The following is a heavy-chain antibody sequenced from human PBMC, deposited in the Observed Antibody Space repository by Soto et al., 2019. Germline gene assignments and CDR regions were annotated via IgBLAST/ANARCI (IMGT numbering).Heavy chain of an antibody. V-gene: IGHV1-18*01. CDR3: ARARAPMYYYDSSGYYDY. CDR1: GYTFTSYG. Sequence: ASVKVSCKASGYTFTSYGMSWVRQATGQGLEWMGWISAYNGNTNYAQKLQGRVTMTTDTSTSTAYMELRSLRSDDTAVYYCARARAPMYYYDSSGYYDYWGQGTLVTVSS. J-gene: IGHJ4*02. CDR2: ISAYNGNT. D-gene: IGHD3-22*01.